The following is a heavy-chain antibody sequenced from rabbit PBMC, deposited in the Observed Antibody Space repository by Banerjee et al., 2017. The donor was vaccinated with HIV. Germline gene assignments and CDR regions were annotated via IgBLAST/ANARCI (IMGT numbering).Heavy chain of an antibody. CDR3: ARDLDGVIGWNFGW. J-gene: IGHJ2*01. D-gene: IGHD4-1*01. Sequence: QSLEESGGGLVQPEGSLTLTCKASGFTISSSYWMSWVRQAPGKGLEWIGIINVNKRRPEYASWVNGRFTISTDHAQNTVDLQMNSLTAADTATYFCARDLDGVIGWNFGWRGPGTLVTVS. V-gene: IGHV1S40*01. CDR2: INVNKRRP. CDR1: GFTISSSYW.